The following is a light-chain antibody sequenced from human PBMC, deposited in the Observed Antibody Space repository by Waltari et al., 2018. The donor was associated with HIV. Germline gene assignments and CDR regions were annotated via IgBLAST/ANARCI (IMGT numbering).Light chain of an antibody. CDR3: QSYDGSLLEV. Sequence: QSVLTQPPSVSGAPGQWVSISCTGNNSNIGAAFDVHCYQQLPGRAPKLLIYLNNNRPSGVPARFSGSKSGTSASLAITGLQTEDEADYYCQSYDGSLLEVFGTGTKVSVL. CDR1: NSNIGAAFD. CDR2: LNN. V-gene: IGLV1-40*01. J-gene: IGLJ1*01.